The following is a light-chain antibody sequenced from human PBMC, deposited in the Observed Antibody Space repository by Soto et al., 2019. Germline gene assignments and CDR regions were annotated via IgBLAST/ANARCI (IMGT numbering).Light chain of an antibody. CDR1: STDIGRYDY. CDR3: QSYDSTLSARYV. J-gene: IGLJ1*01. CDR2: EVN. V-gene: IGLV2-14*01. Sequence: QSALTQPASVSGSPGQSITISCTGTSTDIGRYDYVSWYQLHPGKAPKLMVFEVNYRPSGVSYRFSGSKSGNTASLTITGLQAEDEGDYYCQSYDSTLSARYVFGTGTKLTVL.